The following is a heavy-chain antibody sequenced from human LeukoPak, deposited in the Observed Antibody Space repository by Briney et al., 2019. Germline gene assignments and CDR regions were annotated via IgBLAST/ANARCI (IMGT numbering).Heavy chain of an antibody. D-gene: IGHD3-22*01. V-gene: IGHV1-69*13. CDR1: GGTFSSYA. CDR3: ARELFYDSSGYYYTVGYFDY. J-gene: IGHJ4*02. Sequence: SVKVSCKASGGTFSSYAISWVRQAPGQGLEWMGGIIPIFGTANYAQKFQGRVTIIADESTSTAYMELSSLRSEDTAVYYCARELFYDSSGYYYTVGYFDYWGRGTLVTVSS. CDR2: IIPIFGTA.